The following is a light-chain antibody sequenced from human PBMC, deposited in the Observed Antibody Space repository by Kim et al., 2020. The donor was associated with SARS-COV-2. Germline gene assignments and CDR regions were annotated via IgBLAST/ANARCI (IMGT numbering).Light chain of an antibody. CDR3: HQYGSSPRT. CDR1: QSVTSSY. V-gene: IGKV3-20*01. CDR2: GAS. Sequence: EIVLTQSPGTLSLSPGERATLSCRASQSVTSSYLAWFQQKPGQAPRLVIYGASSRAAGIPDRFSGSGSGTDFTLTISRLEPEDFAVYYCHQYGSSPRTFGPGTKVDIK. J-gene: IGKJ1*01.